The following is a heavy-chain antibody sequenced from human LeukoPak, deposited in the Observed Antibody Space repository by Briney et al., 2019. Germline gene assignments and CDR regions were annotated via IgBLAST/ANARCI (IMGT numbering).Heavy chain of an antibody. J-gene: IGHJ6*02. CDR3: ARDQATTVTPNGMDV. V-gene: IGHV3-33*08. CDR1: GFTVSSNY. Sequence: PGGSLRLSCAASGFTVSSNYMSWVRQVPGKGLEWVAVIWYDGSNKYYADSVKGRFTISRDNSKNTLYLQMNSLRAEDTAVCYCARDQATTVTPNGMDVWGQGTTVTVSS. D-gene: IGHD4-17*01. CDR2: IWYDGSNK.